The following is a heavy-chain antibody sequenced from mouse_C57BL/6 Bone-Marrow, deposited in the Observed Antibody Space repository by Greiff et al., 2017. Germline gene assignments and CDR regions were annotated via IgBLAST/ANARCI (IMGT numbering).Heavy chain of an antibody. J-gene: IGHJ4*01. CDR2: IRSKSSNYAT. Sequence: EVQLVESGGGLVQPKGSLKLSCAASGFTFNTYAMHWVRQAPGKGLEWVARIRSKSSNYATYYADSVKDRFTISRDDSQSMLYLQMNNLQTEDTAMYYCVRGPSHFITTVVAPMDYWSQGASVTVSS. CDR1: GFTFNTYA. CDR3: VRGPSHFITTVVAPMDY. D-gene: IGHD1-1*01. V-gene: IGHV10-3*01.